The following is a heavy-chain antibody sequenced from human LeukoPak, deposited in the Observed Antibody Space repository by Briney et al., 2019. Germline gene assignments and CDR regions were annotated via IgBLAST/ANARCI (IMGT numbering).Heavy chain of an antibody. D-gene: IGHD3-10*01. Sequence: SSETLSLTCAVSGYSISSAYYWGWIRQPPGKGLEYIGIILHSGTTYYNPSLKSRVTISIDTSKNQFSLKLTSVTAADTAVYYCARVRYSDDGIYYNDFDCWGQGTLVTVAS. J-gene: IGHJ4*02. V-gene: IGHV4-38-2*01. CDR2: ILHSGTT. CDR1: GYSISSAYY. CDR3: ARVRYSDDGIYYNDFDC.